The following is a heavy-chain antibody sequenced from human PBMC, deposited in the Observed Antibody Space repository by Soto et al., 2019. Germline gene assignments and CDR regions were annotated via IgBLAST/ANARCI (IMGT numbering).Heavy chain of an antibody. Sequence: SETLSLTCTVSGGSISSGGYYWSWIRQHPGKGLEWIGYIYYSGSTYYNPSLKSRVTISVDTPKNQFSLKLSSVTAADTAVYYCARYCSSTSCYLNWFDPWGQGTLVTVSS. CDR2: IYYSGST. J-gene: IGHJ5*02. D-gene: IGHD2-2*01. CDR3: ARYCSSTSCYLNWFDP. CDR1: GGSISSGGYY. V-gene: IGHV4-31*02.